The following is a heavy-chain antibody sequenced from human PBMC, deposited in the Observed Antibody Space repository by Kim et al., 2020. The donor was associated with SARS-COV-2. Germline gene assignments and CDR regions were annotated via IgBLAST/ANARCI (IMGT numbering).Heavy chain of an antibody. CDR1: GGTFSSYA. J-gene: IGHJ4*02. CDR2: IIPIFGTA. CDR3: AVGRDGYNYGGVY. Sequence: SVKVSCKASGGTFSSYAISWVRQAPGQGLEWMGGIIPIFGTANYAQKFQGRVTITADESTSTAYMELSSLRSEDKAVYYCAVGRDGYNYGGVYWGQGTLVTVSS. V-gene: IGHV1-69*13. D-gene: IGHD5-12*01.